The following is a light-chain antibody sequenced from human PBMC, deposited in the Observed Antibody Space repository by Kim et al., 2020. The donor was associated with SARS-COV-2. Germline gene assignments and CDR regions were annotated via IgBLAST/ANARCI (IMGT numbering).Light chain of an antibody. Sequence: DIQMTQSPSSVSASVGDRVTITCRARQDISSSLAWYQQKPGKAPKLLIYSASTFQSGVPSRFRGSGSGTDFTLTISSLQPEDFATYFGQQAKNCPGTFGQGTKVDIK. CDR2: SAS. J-gene: IGKJ1*01. CDR3: QQAKNCPGT. V-gene: IGKV1D-12*01. CDR1: QDISSS.